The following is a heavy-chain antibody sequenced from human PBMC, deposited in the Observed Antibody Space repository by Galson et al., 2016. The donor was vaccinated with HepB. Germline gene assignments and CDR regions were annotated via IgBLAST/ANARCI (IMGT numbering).Heavy chain of an antibody. Sequence: SLRLSCAASGFTFSSYAMSWVRQAPGKGLEWVSAISGSGGSTYYADSVKGRFTISRDNSKNTLYLQINSLRAEGTAVYYCAKDRNTVVTYGMDVWGQGTTVTVSS. D-gene: IGHD4-23*01. J-gene: IGHJ6*02. CDR3: AKDRNTVVTYGMDV. CDR1: GFTFSSYA. V-gene: IGHV3-23*01. CDR2: ISGSGGST.